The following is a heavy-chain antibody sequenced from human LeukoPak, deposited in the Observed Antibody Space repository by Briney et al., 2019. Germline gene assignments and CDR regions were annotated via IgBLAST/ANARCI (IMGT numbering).Heavy chain of an antibody. CDR3: AKNPLGCSSTSCYRGNYYYYGMDV. CDR1: GFTFNSYA. CDR2: ISYDGINE. J-gene: IGHJ6*02. D-gene: IGHD2-2*01. V-gene: IGHV3-30*18. Sequence: PGRSLRLSCTASGFTFNSYAMHWVRQAPGKGLEWVAKISYDGINEDYADSVKGRFTISRENSKETLFLQMNSLRAEDSAVYYCAKNPLGCSSTSCYRGNYYYYGMDVWGQGATVTVSS.